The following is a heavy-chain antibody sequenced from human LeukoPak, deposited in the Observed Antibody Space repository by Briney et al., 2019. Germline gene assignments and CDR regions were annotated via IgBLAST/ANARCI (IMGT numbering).Heavy chain of an antibody. V-gene: IGHV4-30-4*01. CDR2: IYYSGST. Sequence: PSETLSLTCTVSGGSISSGDYYWSWIRQPPGKGLEWIGYIYYSGSTYYNPSLKSRVTISVDTSKNQFSLKLSSVTAADTAVYYCAKSYGSGSGTFDIWGQGTMVTVSS. CDR3: AKSYGSGSGTFDI. CDR1: GGSISSGDYY. J-gene: IGHJ3*02. D-gene: IGHD3-10*01.